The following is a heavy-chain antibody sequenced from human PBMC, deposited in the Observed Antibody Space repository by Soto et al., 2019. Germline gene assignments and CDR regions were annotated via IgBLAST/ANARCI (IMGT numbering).Heavy chain of an antibody. Sequence: EVQLVESGGGLVQPGRSLRLSCAASGFTFDDYAMHWVRQAPGKGLEWVSGISWNSGSIGYADSVKGRFTISKDNAKNSLCLQMNSLRAEDTALYYCAKDRKYCSSTSCYADYYYYMDVWGKGTTVTVSS. J-gene: IGHJ6*03. CDR1: GFTFDDYA. CDR2: ISWNSGSI. V-gene: IGHV3-9*01. CDR3: AKDRKYCSSTSCYADYYYYMDV. D-gene: IGHD2-2*01.